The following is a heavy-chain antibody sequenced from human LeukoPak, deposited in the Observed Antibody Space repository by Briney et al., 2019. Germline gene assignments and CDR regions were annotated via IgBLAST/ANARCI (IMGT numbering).Heavy chain of an antibody. J-gene: IGHJ4*02. CDR3: TKDFSSGYYQDY. D-gene: IGHD3-22*01. CDR2: ISGSGGST. V-gene: IGHV3-23*01. Sequence: GGSLRLSCAASGFTFSSSAMSWVRQAPGKGLEWVSAISGSGGSTYYADSVKGRFTISRDNSKNTLYLQMNSLRAEDTAVYYCTKDFSSGYYQDYWGQGTLVTVSS. CDR1: GFTFSSSA.